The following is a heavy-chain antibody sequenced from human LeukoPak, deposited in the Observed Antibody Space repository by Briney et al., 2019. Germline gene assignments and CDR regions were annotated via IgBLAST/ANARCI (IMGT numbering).Heavy chain of an antibody. J-gene: IGHJ3*02. D-gene: IGHD3-22*01. CDR3: ARDRKQYYYDSSGYYVGPDAFDI. CDR2: IIPILGIA. Sequence: GASVKVSCKASGGTFSSYAISWVRQAPGQGREWMGRIIPILGIANYAQKFQGRVTITADKSTSTAYMELSSLRSEDTAVYYCARDRKQYYYDSSGYYVGPDAFDIWGQGTMVTVSS. V-gene: IGHV1-69*04. CDR1: GGTFSSYA.